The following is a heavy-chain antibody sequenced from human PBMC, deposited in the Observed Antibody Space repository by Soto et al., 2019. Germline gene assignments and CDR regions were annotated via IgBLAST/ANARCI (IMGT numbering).Heavy chain of an antibody. J-gene: IGHJ3*02. CDR3: ATRLRAWYAFDI. CDR1: GYTFTSYD. CDR2: MNPNSVNT. Sequence: GASVKVSCKASGYTFTSYDINWVRQATGQGLEWMGWMNPNSVNTGYAQKFQGRVTMTRNTSISTAYMELSSLISEDTAVYYCATRLRAWYAFDIWGQGTMVTVSS. V-gene: IGHV1-8*01. D-gene: IGHD4-17*01.